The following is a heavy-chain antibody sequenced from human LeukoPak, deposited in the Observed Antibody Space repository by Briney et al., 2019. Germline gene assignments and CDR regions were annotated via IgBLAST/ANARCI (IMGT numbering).Heavy chain of an antibody. D-gene: IGHD2-15*01. CDR3: ARASWGYCSGGSCYSHYYYYGMDV. Sequence: SETLSLTCTVYGGSFSGYYWSWIRQPPGKGLEWIGEINHSGSTNYNPSLKSRVTISVDTSKNQFSLKLSSVTAADTAVYYCARASWGYCSGGSCYSHYYYYGMDVWGQGTTVTVSS. CDR1: GGSFSGYY. V-gene: IGHV4-34*01. CDR2: INHSGST. J-gene: IGHJ6*02.